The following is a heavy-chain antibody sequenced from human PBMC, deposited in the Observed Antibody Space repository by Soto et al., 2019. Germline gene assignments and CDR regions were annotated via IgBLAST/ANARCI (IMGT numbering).Heavy chain of an antibody. CDR1: GFTFSDFE. CDR2: ISYDGSNQ. D-gene: IGHD1-7*01. CDR3: ARRTGTAPLFDF. J-gene: IGHJ4*02. V-gene: IGHV3-30-3*01. Sequence: QVQLVESGGGVVQPGRSLRLSCSASGFTFSDFEMYWIRQAPGKGLDWVSFISYDGSNQYYAGSVKGRFTISRDNSKNTLFLLMSSLRPEDTAVYFCARRTGTAPLFDFWGQGTLVTVSS.